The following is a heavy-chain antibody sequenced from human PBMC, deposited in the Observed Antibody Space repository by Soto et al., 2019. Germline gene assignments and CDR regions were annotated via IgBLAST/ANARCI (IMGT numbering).Heavy chain of an antibody. CDR2: LFYGGTT. CDR1: GGSISGYY. V-gene: IGHV4-39*01. D-gene: IGHD3-10*01. Sequence: PSETLSLTCTVSGGSISGYYWTWIRQPPGKGLEWVGSLFYGGTTDYNPPLKSRLTMSLDTSKNHFSLKLRSVTAADTAVYYCARHRGPAPVYWGQGTLVTVS. CDR3: ARHRGPAPVY. J-gene: IGHJ4*02.